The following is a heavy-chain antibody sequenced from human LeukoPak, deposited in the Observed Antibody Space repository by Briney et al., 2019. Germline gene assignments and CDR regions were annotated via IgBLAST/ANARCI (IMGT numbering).Heavy chain of an antibody. D-gene: IGHD2-2*01. J-gene: IGHJ3*02. V-gene: IGHV3-23*01. Sequence: PGGSLRLSCAASGFTFSTYAMSWVRQAPGKGLEWVSGISGSGGSTYYADSVKGRFTISRDNSKNTLYLQMNSLRAEDTAVYYCAKGIVPAPNGAFDIWGQGTTVTVSS. CDR1: GFTFSTYA. CDR2: ISGSGGST. CDR3: AKGIVPAPNGAFDI.